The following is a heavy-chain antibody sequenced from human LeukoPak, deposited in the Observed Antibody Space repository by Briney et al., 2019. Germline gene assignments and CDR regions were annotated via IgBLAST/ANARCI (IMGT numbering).Heavy chain of an antibody. J-gene: IGHJ4*02. Sequence: SETLSLTCTVSGGSISSGGYYWSWIRQHPGKGLEWIGYIYYSGSTYYNPSLKSRVTISVDTSKNQFSLKLSSVTAADTAVYYCARDPPGSGSYYDYWGQGTLVTVSS. V-gene: IGHV4-31*03. CDR2: IYYSGST. CDR1: GGSISSGGYY. D-gene: IGHD3-10*01. CDR3: ARDPPGSGSYYDY.